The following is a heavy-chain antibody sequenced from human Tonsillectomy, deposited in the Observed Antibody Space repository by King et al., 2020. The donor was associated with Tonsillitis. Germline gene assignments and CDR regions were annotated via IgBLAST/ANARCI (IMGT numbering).Heavy chain of an antibody. CDR2: ISGSGGST. J-gene: IGHJ6*04. Sequence: VQLVESGGGLVQPGGSLTLSCAASGFSFRDYAMSWVRQAPGKGLEWVSGISGSGGSTHYADSVKGRFTLSRDNSKNTLYLEMNSLRAEDTAVYYCAKDGGNTVSLYMDVWGKGTTVTVSS. D-gene: IGHD4-11*01. CDR1: GFSFRDYA. V-gene: IGHV3-23*04. CDR3: AKDGGNTVSLYMDV.